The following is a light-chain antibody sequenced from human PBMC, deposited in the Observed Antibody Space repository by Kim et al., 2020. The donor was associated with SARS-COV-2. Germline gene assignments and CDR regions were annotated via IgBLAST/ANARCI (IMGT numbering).Light chain of an antibody. J-gene: IGKJ4*01. CDR1: QGISSA. CDR3: QQFNSYPT. CDR2: DAS. V-gene: IGKV1-13*02. Sequence: AIQLTQSPSSLSASVGDRVTITCRASQGISSALAWYQQKPGKAPKLLIYDASSLESGVPSRFSGSGSGTDFTLPISSLQPEDFATYYCQQFNSYPTFGGGTKVDIK.